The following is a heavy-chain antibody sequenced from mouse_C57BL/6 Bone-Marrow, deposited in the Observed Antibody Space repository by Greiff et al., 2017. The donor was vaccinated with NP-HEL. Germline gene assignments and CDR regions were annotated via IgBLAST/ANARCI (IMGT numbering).Heavy chain of an antibody. CDR3: ARDSYYYGSPWFAY. D-gene: IGHD1-1*01. CDR2: ISDGGSYT. V-gene: IGHV5-4*01. J-gene: IGHJ3*01. Sequence: EVNVVESGGGLVKPGGSLKLSCAASGFTFSSYAMSWVRQTPEKRLEWVATISDGGSYTYYPDNVKGRFTISRDNAKNNLYLQMSHLKSEDTAMYYCARDSYYYGSPWFAYWGQGTLVTVSA. CDR1: GFTFSSYA.